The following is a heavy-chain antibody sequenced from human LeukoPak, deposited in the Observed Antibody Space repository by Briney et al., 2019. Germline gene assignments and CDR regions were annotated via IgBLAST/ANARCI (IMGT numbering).Heavy chain of an antibody. CDR2: IYYSGST. CDR3: APFPYGYSYGYVTDY. Sequence: SETLSLTCTVSGGSISSYYWGWIRQPPGKGLEWIGSIYYSGSTYYNPSLKSRVTISVDTSKNQFSLKLSSVTAADTAVYYCAPFPYGYSYGYVTDYWGQGTLVTVSS. J-gene: IGHJ4*02. V-gene: IGHV4-39*07. CDR1: GGSISSYY. D-gene: IGHD5-18*01.